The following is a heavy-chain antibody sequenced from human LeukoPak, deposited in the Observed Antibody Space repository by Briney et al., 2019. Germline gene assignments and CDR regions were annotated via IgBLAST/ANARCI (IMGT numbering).Heavy chain of an antibody. CDR2: MNPNSGNT. CDR1: GYTFTSYD. J-gene: IGHJ4*02. CDR3: AKGSCSSTSCEVDY. V-gene: IGHV1-8*03. D-gene: IGHD2-2*01. Sequence: ASVKVSCKASGYTFTSYDINWVRQATGQGLEWMGWMNPNSGNTGYAQKFQGRVTITRNTSISTAYMELSSLRAEDTALYYCAKGSCSSTSCEVDYWGQGTLVTVSS.